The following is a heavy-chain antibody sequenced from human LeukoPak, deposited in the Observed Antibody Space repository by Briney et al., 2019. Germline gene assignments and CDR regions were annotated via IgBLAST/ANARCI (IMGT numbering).Heavy chain of an antibody. Sequence: ASVKLSCTASGYTFTGYYMHWVRQSPGQRLEWRGWINPNIGGTNYAQKFQGRVTMTRDTSISTAYMELSRLRSDDTAVYYCARVSCSSTSCSTKLPFDYWGQGTLVTVSS. V-gene: IGHV1-2*02. D-gene: IGHD2-2*01. CDR1: GYTFTGYY. J-gene: IGHJ4*02. CDR2: INPNIGGT. CDR3: ARVSCSSTSCSTKLPFDY.